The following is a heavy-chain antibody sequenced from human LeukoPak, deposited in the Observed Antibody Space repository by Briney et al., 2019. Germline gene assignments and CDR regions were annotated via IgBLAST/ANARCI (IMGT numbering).Heavy chain of an antibody. CDR1: GFTLDDYA. CDR2: ISWNSGSI. J-gene: IGHJ6*03. V-gene: IGHV3-9*01. Sequence: GGSLRLSCAASGFTLDDYAMHWVRHAPGKGLEWDSGISWNSGSIGYADSVKGRFTSSRDNAKNSLYLQMNSLRAEDTALYYCAGIRFLEWPSYYYYMDVWGKGTTVTVSS. D-gene: IGHD3-3*01. CDR3: AGIRFLEWPSYYYYMDV.